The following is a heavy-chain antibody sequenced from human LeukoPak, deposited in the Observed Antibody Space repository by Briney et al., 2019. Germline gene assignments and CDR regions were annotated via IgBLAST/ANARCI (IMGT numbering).Heavy chain of an antibody. CDR3: ARDPAWGAIDY. D-gene: IGHD7-27*01. CDR2: MNEAGSGT. V-gene: IGHV3-7*01. J-gene: IGHJ4*02. Sequence: SGGSLRLSCAVSGFSSRSFWMSWVRQTPGKGLEWGADMNEAGSGTYYVDSVKGRFTVSRDTAKNSLYLQMSSLRAEDTAVYYCARDPAWGAIDYWGQGTLVTVSS. CDR1: GFSSRSFW.